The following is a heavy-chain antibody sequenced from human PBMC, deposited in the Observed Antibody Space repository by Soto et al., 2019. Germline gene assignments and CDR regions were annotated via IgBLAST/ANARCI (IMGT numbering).Heavy chain of an antibody. CDR3: ARGDLFDY. CDR1: GFTFSSYA. J-gene: IGHJ4*02. Sequence: QVQLVESGGGVVQPGRSLRLSCAASGFTFSSYAMHWVRQAPGKGLEWVAVKSYDGSNKYYADSVKGRFTISRDNSKNTLYLQMNSLRAEDTAVYYCARGDLFDYWGQGTLVTVSS. CDR2: KSYDGSNK. D-gene: IGHD2-21*01. V-gene: IGHV3-30-3*01.